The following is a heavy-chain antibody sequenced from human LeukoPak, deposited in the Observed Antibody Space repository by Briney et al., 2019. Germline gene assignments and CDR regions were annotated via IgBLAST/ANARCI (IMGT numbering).Heavy chain of an antibody. D-gene: IGHD3-22*01. CDR3: ARDTWWYYDSSGYYTNFDY. Sequence: SGGSLRLSCAASGFTFSSYSMNWVRQARGKGLEWVSSISSSSSYIYYADSVKGRFTISRDNAKNSLYLQMNSLRAEDTAVYYCARDTWWYYDSSGYYTNFDYWGQGTLVTVSS. V-gene: IGHV3-21*01. J-gene: IGHJ4*02. CDR2: ISSSSSYI. CDR1: GFTFSSYS.